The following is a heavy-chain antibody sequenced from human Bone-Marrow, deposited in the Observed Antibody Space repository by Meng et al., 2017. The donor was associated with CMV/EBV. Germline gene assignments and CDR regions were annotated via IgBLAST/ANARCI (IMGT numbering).Heavy chain of an antibody. V-gene: IGHV3-53*01. CDR2: IYSGGST. J-gene: IGHJ4*02. CDR1: GFTFTAYW. Sequence: GESLKISCAASGFTFTAYWMSWVRQAPGKGLEWVSVIYSGGSTYYADSVKGRFTISRDNSKNTLYLQMNSLRAEDTAVYYCARSIKLMVYADWGQGTLVTVSS. D-gene: IGHD2-8*01. CDR3: ARSIKLMVYAD.